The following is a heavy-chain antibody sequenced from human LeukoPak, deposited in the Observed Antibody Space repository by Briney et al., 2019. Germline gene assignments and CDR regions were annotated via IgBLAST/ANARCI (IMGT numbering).Heavy chain of an antibody. CDR2: IYYSGST. D-gene: IGHD3-9*01. CDR1: GGSISSYY. J-gene: IGHJ4*02. Sequence: PSETLSLTCSVSGGSISSYYWSWIRQPPGKGLEWIGYIYYSGSTNYNPSLKSRVTISIDTSKNQFSLKLRYVTAADTAVYYCARDSSPYYDILTGYPTLDYWGQGTLVTVSS. CDR3: ARDSSPYYDILTGYPTLDY. V-gene: IGHV4-59*01.